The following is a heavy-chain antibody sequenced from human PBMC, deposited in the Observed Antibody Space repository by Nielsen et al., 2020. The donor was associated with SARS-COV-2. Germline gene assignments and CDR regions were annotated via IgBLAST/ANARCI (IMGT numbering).Heavy chain of an antibody. D-gene: IGHD5-18*01. Sequence: GSLRLSCTVPGDSINYFYLSWIRQPPGKGLEWIGYIYYSGTTNYNPSLKSRVTISVDTSKNQFSLKLNSVTAADTAVYYCARDYTALGLGVFDYWGQGTLVTVSS. CDR2: IYYSGTT. CDR3: ARDYTALGLGVFDY. V-gene: IGHV4-59*01. J-gene: IGHJ4*02. CDR1: GDSINYFY.